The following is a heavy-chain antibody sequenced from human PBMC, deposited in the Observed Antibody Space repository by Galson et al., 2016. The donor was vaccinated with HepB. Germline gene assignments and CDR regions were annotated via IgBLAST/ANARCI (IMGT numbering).Heavy chain of an antibody. D-gene: IGHD3-16*01. CDR3: AKEGGGAGTDWLDA. Sequence: SLRLSCAASGFTLINHGIHWVRQALGKGLEWVAVFWHDGRNQYYAEAVKGRFSVSRDNAKNTVDLQMSSLSAADTAVYYCAKEGGGAGTDWLDAWGQGTLVTVSS. CDR2: FWHDGRNQ. CDR1: GFTLINHG. J-gene: IGHJ5*02. V-gene: IGHV3-33*03.